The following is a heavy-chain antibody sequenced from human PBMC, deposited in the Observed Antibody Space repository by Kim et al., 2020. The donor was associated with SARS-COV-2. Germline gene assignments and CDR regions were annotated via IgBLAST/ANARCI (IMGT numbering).Heavy chain of an antibody. CDR2: INHSGST. V-gene: IGHV4-34*01. D-gene: IGHD2-15*01. CDR1: GGSFSGYY. CDR3: ARGHQRYCSDGSCYSPLDY. J-gene: IGHJ4*02. Sequence: SETLSLTCAVYGGSFSGYYWSWIRQPPGKGLEWIGEINHSGSTNYNPSLKSRVTISLDTSKNQFSLNLSSVTAADTAVYFCARGHQRYCSDGSCYSPLDYWGQGTLVIVSS.